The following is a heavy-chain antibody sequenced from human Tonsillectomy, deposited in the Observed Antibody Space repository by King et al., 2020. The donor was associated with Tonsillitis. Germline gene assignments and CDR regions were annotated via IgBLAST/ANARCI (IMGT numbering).Heavy chain of an antibody. CDR2: IYHSGST. V-gene: IGHV4-4*02. D-gene: IGHD6-19*01. CDR3: ARWEVGGTANEDGFDI. CDR1: GGSISSSNW. Sequence: VQLQESGPGLVKPSGTLSLTCAVSGGSISSSNWWSWVRQPPGKGLEWIGEIYHSGSTNYNPSLKSRVTISVVKSKNQFSLKLNSVTAADTAVYHCARWEVGGTANEDGFDIWGQGTMVTVSS. J-gene: IGHJ3*02.